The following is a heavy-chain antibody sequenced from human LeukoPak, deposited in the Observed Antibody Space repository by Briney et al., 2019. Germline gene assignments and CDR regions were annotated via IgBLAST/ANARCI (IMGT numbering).Heavy chain of an antibody. CDR2: IIPIFGTA. J-gene: IGHJ6*04. CDR1: GGTFSSYA. V-gene: IGHV1-69*06. Sequence: ASVKVSCKASGGTFSSYAISWVRQAPGQGLEWMGGIIPIFGTANYAQKFQGRVTIIADKSTSTAYMELSSLRSEDTAVYYCARDLEQQLVRPDYYYGMDVWGKGTTVTVSS. D-gene: IGHD6-13*01. CDR3: ARDLEQQLVRPDYYYGMDV.